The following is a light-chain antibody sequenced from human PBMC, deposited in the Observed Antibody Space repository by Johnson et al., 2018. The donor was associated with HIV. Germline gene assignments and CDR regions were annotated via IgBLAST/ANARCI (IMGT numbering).Light chain of an antibody. CDR1: SSNIGNNY. V-gene: IGLV1-51*02. J-gene: IGLJ1*01. Sequence: QSVLTQPPSVSAAPGQKVTISCSGSSSNIGNNYVSWYQQLPGTAPKLLIYENNKRPSGIPDRFSGSKSGTSATLGITGLQTGDEADYYCGTWDSSLRGIFGTGTKVPVL. CDR2: ENN. CDR3: GTWDSSLRGI.